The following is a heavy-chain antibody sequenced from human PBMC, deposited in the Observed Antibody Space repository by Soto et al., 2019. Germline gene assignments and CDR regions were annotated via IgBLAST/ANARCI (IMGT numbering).Heavy chain of an antibody. CDR1: GGTFSSYA. CDR3: AREDFDSEIYYGMDD. V-gene: IGHV1-69*01. J-gene: IGHJ6*02. D-gene: IGHD3-3*01. CDR2: IIPIFNAT. Sequence: QVQLVQSGSSVKKPGSSVKVSCKASGGTFSSYAISWVRQAPGQGLEWMGGIIPIFNATPYAQKFQGRVTITADESTSTAYMELSSLRSEDTAVYYCAREDFDSEIYYGMDDWGQRTTVTVSS.